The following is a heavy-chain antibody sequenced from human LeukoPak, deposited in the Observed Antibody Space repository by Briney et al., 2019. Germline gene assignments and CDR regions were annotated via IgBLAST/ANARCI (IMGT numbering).Heavy chain of an antibody. V-gene: IGHV4-34*01. CDR1: GGSFSGYY. CDR3: ARGLVPVLYGMDV. Sequence: SETLSLTCAVHGGSFSGYYWSWIRQPPGKGLEWIGEINHSGSTNYNPSLKSRVTISVDTSKNRFSLKLSSVTAADTAVYYCARGLVPVLYGMDVWGQGTTVTVSS. J-gene: IGHJ6*02. CDR2: INHSGST. D-gene: IGHD4/OR15-4a*01.